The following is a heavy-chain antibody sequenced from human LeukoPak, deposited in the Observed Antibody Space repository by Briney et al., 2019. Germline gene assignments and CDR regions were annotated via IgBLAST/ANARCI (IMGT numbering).Heavy chain of an antibody. Sequence: SETLSLTCAVYGGSFSGYYWSWIRQPPGKGLEWIGEINHSGSTNYNPPLKSRVTISVDTSKNQFSLNLSSVNAADTAVYYCARDEVGVPGAFDIWGQGTMVTVSS. CDR2: INHSGST. V-gene: IGHV4-34*01. D-gene: IGHD7-27*01. CDR1: GGSFSGYY. CDR3: ARDEVGVPGAFDI. J-gene: IGHJ3*02.